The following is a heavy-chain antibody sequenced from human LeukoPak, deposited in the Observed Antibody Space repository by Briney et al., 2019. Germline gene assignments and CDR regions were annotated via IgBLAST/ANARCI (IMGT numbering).Heavy chain of an antibody. Sequence: PSETLSLTCAVYGGSISGYWWSWIRQPPGKGLEWIGEINHSGSTNYKPSLRSRVSMSVDTSKNQVSLTLSAVTAADTAVYYCARGNDYVWGSPWGQGTLVTVSS. J-gene: IGHJ5*02. CDR2: INHSGST. CDR3: ARGNDYVWGSP. V-gene: IGHV4-34*01. D-gene: IGHD3-16*01. CDR1: GGSISGYW.